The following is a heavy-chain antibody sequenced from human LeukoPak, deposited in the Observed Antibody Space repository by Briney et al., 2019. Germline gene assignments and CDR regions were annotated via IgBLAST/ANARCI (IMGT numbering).Heavy chain of an antibody. D-gene: IGHD3-22*01. CDR2: IIPIFGTA. CDR3: ARGPVKHYYYYMDV. V-gene: IGHV1-69*13. CDR1: GGTFSCYA. J-gene: IGHJ6*03. Sequence: ASVKVSCKASGGTFSCYAISWVRQAPGQGLEWMGGIIPIFGTANYAQKFQGRVTITADESTSTAYMELSSLRSEDTAVYYCARGPVKHYYYYMDVWGKGTTVTVSS.